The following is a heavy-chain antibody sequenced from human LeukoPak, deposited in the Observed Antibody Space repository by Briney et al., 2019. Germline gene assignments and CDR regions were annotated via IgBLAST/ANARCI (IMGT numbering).Heavy chain of an antibody. Sequence: PSETLSLTCTVSGGSISSYYWSWIRQPPGKGLEWIGYIYYSETTNYNPSLKSRVTISVDTSKNQFSLKLSSVTAADTAVYYCARQSGYDYYFEYWGQGTLVTISS. V-gene: IGHV4-59*08. D-gene: IGHD5-12*01. CDR3: ARQSGYDYYFEY. J-gene: IGHJ4*02. CDR1: GGSISSYY. CDR2: IYYSETT.